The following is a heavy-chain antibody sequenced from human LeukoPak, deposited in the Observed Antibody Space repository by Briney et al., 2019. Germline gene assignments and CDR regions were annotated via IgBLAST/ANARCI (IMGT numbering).Heavy chain of an antibody. CDR3: ARDGRITMVRVIFDGMDV. V-gene: IGHV1-8*03. CDR1: GYTFTSYD. CDR2: MNPNSGNT. Sequence: ASVKVSCKASGYTFTSYDINWVRQATGQGLEWMGWMNPNSGNTGYAQKFQGRVTITADKSTSTAYMELSSLRSEDTAVYYCARDGRITMVRVIFDGMDVWGQGTTVTVSS. D-gene: IGHD3-10*01. J-gene: IGHJ6*02.